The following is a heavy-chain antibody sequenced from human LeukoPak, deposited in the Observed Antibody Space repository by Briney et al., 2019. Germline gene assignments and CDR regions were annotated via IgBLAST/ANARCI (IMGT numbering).Heavy chain of an antibody. CDR3: ARGYCSSTSCYAGSYYYYYMDV. V-gene: IGHV1-8*03. CDR1: GYTFTSYD. CDR2: MNPNSGNT. J-gene: IGHJ6*03. Sequence: GASVKVSCKASGYTFTSYDINWVRQATGQGLEWMGWMNPNSGNTGYAQKFQGRVTITRNTSISTAYMELSSLRSEDTAVYYCARGYCSSTSCYAGSYYYYYMDVWGKGTTVTVSS. D-gene: IGHD2-2*01.